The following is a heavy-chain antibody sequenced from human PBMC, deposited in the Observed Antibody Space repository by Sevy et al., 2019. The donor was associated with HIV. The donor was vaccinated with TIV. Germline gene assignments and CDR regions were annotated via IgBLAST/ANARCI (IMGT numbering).Heavy chain of an antibody. D-gene: IGHD3-22*01. J-gene: IGHJ3*02. CDR3: ARLSVYYYDSSGYYTTGHAFDI. CDR2: IYSGDST. Sequence: GGSLRLSCAASGFSVSNSYMSWVRQAPGKGLQWVSVIYSGDSTYYTDSVKGGLTISRDNSKNTLYLQMNSLRAEDTAVKYCARLSVYYYDSSGYYTTGHAFDIWGQGTMVTVSS. V-gene: IGHV3-53*01. CDR1: GFSVSNSY.